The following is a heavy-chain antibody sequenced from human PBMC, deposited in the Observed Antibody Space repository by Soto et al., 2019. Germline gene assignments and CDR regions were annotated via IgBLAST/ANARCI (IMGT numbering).Heavy chain of an antibody. D-gene: IGHD3-3*01. CDR1: GFTFSSYA. CDR2: VSYDGSNK. J-gene: IGHJ6*02. CDR3: ARVLRDVSRFLEWSDYYYYGMDP. Sequence: PGGSLRLSCAASGFTFSSYAMHWVRQAPGKGLEWVAVVSYDGSNKYFAESVKGRFTISRDNSKNTLYLQMNSLGTEDTGVYYCARVLRDVSRFLEWSDYYYYGMDPWGQGTLVTVSS. V-gene: IGHV3-30-3*01.